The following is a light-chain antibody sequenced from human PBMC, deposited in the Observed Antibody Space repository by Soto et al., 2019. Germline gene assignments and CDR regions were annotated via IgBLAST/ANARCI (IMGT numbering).Light chain of an antibody. CDR1: QGISNW. CDR3: QQADSFAR. Sequence: DLQVTQSPSFVSASVGDRITITCRASQGISNWLAWYQQHPGKAPKLLIYGATSLHSGVPSRFSGSGSGTEFPLTISGLQPEDFATYYCQQADSFARFGQGTKIDMK. J-gene: IGKJ1*01. CDR2: GAT. V-gene: IGKV1-12*01.